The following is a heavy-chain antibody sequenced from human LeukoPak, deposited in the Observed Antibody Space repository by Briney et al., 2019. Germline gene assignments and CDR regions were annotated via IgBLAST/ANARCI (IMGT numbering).Heavy chain of an antibody. V-gene: IGHV4-39*01. CDR1: GGSFSGYY. CDR3: AETGSPLASYYYYGMDV. J-gene: IGHJ6*02. CDR2: IYYSGST. D-gene: IGHD6-19*01. Sequence: SETLSLTCAVYGGSFSGYYWGWIRQPPGKGLEWIGSIYYSGSTYYNPSLKSRVTISVDTSKNQFSLKLSSVTAADTAVYYCAETGSPLASYYYYGMDVWGQGTTVTVSS.